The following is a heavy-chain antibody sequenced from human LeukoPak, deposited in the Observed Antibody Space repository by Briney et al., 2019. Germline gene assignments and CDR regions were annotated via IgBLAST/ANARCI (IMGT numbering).Heavy chain of an antibody. D-gene: IGHD3-10*01. V-gene: IGHV4-4*07. CDR2: LYTSGTT. CDR1: GGSISGNY. CDR3: ARGDYDSMRGYY. J-gene: IGHJ4*02. Sequence: SETLSLTCFVSGGSISGNYWSWIRQPAGKGLEWIGRLYTSGTTNYNPSLKSRVTMSVDTSKNQFSLKLNSVTAADTAVYYCARGDYDSMRGYYWGQGVLVTVSS.